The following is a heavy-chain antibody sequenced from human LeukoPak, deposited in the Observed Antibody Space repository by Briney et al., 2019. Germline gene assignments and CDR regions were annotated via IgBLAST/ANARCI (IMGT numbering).Heavy chain of an antibody. J-gene: IGHJ3*02. CDR2: IYHSGST. CDR1: GYSISSGYY. CDR3: ARDGYNLWAFDI. V-gene: IGHV4-38-2*02. Sequence: PSETLSLTCTVSGYSISSGYYWGWIRQPPGKGLEWIGSIYHSGSTYYNPSLKSRVTISVDTSKNQCSLKLSSVTAADTAVYYCARDGYNLWAFDIWGQGTMVTVSS. D-gene: IGHD5-24*01.